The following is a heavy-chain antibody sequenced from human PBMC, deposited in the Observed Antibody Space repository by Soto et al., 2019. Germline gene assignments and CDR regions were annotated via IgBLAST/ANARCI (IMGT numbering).Heavy chain of an antibody. CDR2: ISAYNGNT. V-gene: IGHV1-18*01. J-gene: IGHJ6*02. CDR1: GYTFTSYG. D-gene: IGHD5-12*01. Sequence: ASVKVSCKASGYTFTSYGISWVRQAPGQGLEWMGWISAYNGNTNYAQKLQGRVTMTTDTSTSTAYMELRSLRSDDTAVYYCARDRGVATITSIYYYYYGMDVWGQGATVTVSS. CDR3: ARDRGVATITSIYYYYYGMDV.